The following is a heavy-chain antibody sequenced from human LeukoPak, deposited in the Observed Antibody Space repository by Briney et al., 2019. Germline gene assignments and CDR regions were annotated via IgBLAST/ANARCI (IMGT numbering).Heavy chain of an antibody. CDR2: ISSSSSYI. V-gene: IGHV3-21*06. Sequence: KSGGSLRLSCAASGFTFSSYSMNWVRQAPRQGLEWVSSISSSSSYIYYADSVKGRFTISRDNAKNSLYLQMNSLRAEDTAVYYCARGNAYDSSGYSPDYWGEGRLVTVSS. CDR1: GFTFSSYS. CDR3: ARGNAYDSSGYSPDY. J-gene: IGHJ4*02. D-gene: IGHD3-22*01.